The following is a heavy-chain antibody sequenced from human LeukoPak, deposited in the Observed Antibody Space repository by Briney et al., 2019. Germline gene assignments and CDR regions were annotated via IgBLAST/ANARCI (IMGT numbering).Heavy chain of an antibody. Sequence: ASVKVSCKASGYSFTSYGISWVRQAPGQGLEWMGWIKANSGGTNYAQKFQGRVTMTRDTSISTAYMDLSRLRSDDTALYYCARDIVVAVAATLNYYYYGMDVWGQGTTVTVSS. CDR2: IKANSGGT. D-gene: IGHD2-15*01. CDR1: GYSFTSYG. J-gene: IGHJ6*02. V-gene: IGHV1-2*02. CDR3: ARDIVVAVAATLNYYYYGMDV.